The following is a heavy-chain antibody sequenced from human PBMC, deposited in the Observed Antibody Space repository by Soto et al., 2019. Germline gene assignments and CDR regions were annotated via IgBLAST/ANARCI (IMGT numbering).Heavy chain of an antibody. CDR1: GYTLTELS. CDR3: ATYPGIAVAGTFFDY. Sequence: ASVKVSCKVSGYTLTELSMHWVRQAPGKGLEWMGGFDTEDGETIYAQKFQGRVTMTEDTSTDTAYMELSSLRSEDTAVYYCATYPGIAVAGTFFDYWGQGTLVTVSS. V-gene: IGHV1-24*01. D-gene: IGHD6-19*01. CDR2: FDTEDGET. J-gene: IGHJ4*02.